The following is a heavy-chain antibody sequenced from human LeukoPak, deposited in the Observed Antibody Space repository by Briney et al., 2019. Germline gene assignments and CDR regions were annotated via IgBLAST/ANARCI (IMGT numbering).Heavy chain of an antibody. D-gene: IGHD6-6*01. J-gene: IGHJ6*03. V-gene: IGHV4-4*07. CDR2: IHTSGST. CDR3: ARDCKETPYSSSRVAYYYYYMDV. CDR1: GGSISSYY. Sequence: KPSETLSLTCTVSGGSISSYYWSWIRQPAGKGLEWIGRIHTSGSTNYNPSLKSRVTMSVDTSKNQFSLKLSSVTAADTAVYYCARDCKETPYSSSRVAYYYYYMDVWGKGTTVTVSS.